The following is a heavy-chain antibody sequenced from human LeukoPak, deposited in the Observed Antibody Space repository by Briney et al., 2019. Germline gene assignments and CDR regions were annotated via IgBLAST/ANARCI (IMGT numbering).Heavy chain of an antibody. J-gene: IGHJ4*02. CDR2: ISGSGGST. CDR3: AKDTDPVDYYDSSGYYFPNRLFDY. Sequence: GGSLRLSCAASGFTFSSYAMSWVRQAPGKGLEWVSAISGSGGSTYYADSVKGRFTISRDNSKNPLYLQMNSLRAEDTAVYYCAKDTDPVDYYDSSGYYFPNRLFDYWGQGTLVTVSS. V-gene: IGHV3-23*01. CDR1: GFTFSSYA. D-gene: IGHD3-22*01.